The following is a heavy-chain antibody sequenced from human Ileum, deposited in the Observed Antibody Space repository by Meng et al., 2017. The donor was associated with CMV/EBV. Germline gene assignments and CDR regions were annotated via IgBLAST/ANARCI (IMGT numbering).Heavy chain of an antibody. CDR2: IYYSGSP. CDR3: VRQVVAASFDY. V-gene: IGHV4-30-4*08. CDR1: GGSITSGNYY. Sequence: QVQLQKSGPGLVKPSQTLSLTCTVSGGSITSGNYYWSWIRQPPGRGLEWIGYIYYSGSPYYKPSLKSRVTISLDTSKNQFSLNLRSVTATDSAVYYCVRQVVAASFDYWGQGALVTVSS. J-gene: IGHJ4*02. D-gene: IGHD2-15*01.